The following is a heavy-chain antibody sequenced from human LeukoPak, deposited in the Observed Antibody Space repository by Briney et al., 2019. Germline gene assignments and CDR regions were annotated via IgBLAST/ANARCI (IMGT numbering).Heavy chain of an antibody. J-gene: IGHJ6*02. D-gene: IGHD3-22*01. CDR1: GFTFNNYA. Sequence: PGGSLRLSCAAPGFTFNNYAMSWVRQAPGKGLEGVSGISGSGGSTYYAGSVKGRFTISRDNSMNTLFLQMNGLRAEHTAIYYCPKATLRGYYDSSGYYQYYYYGMDVWGQGTTVTVSS. CDR3: PKATLRGYYDSSGYYQYYYYGMDV. CDR2: ISGSGGST. V-gene: IGHV3-23*01.